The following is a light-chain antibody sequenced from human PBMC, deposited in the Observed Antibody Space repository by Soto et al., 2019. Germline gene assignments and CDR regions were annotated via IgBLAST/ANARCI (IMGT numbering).Light chain of an antibody. CDR3: QQYNKWPLIT. J-gene: IGKJ5*01. CDR2: GAS. CDR1: QSVSRN. Sequence: EIVMTQSPATLSVSPGERATLSCRASQSVSRNLAWYQQIPGQAPRLLIYGASSRATGIPDRFSGSGSGTDFTLTIRSLQSEDFALYYCQQYNKWPLITFGQGTRLEIK. V-gene: IGKV3D-15*01.